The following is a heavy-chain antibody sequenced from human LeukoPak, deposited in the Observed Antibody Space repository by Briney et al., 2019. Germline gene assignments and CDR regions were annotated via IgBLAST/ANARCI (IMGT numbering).Heavy chain of an antibody. J-gene: IGHJ4*02. CDR2: ISGSRSSI. V-gene: IGHV3-48*02. D-gene: IGHD1-14*01. CDR3: ARGTNRAFDY. Sequence: PGGSLRLSCAASGFTFSSYAMSWVRQAPGKGLEWLSHISGSRSSIYYSDSVKGRFTISRDNAKNSLYLQMNSLSDEDTAVYYCARGTNRAFDYWGQGTLVTVSS. CDR1: GFTFSSYA.